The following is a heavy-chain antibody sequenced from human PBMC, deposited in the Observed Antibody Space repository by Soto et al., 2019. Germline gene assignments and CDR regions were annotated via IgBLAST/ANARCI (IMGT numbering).Heavy chain of an antibody. V-gene: IGHV1-69*06. CDR2: IIPIFGTA. CDR1: GGTFSSYA. J-gene: IGHJ4*02. D-gene: IGHD3-10*01. CDR3: ARDRREYYYGSGSYYLVY. Sequence: QVQLVQSGAEVKKPGSSVKVSCKASGGTFSSYAISWVRQAPGQGLEWMGGIIPIFGTANYAQKFQGRVTITADKSTSTAYMELSSLRSEDTAVYYCARDRREYYYGSGSYYLVYWGQGTLVTVSS.